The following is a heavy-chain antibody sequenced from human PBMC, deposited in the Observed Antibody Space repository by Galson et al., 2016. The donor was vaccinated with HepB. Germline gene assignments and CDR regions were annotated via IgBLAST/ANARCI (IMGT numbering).Heavy chain of an antibody. CDR2: ISAYNGNT. V-gene: IGHV1-18*01. J-gene: IGHJ3*02. Sequence: SAKVSCKASGYTFTSYAISWVRQAPGQGLEWMGWISAYNGNTNYAQKVPGRVTMTTDPSTSPAYMERRSLRSVDTDVYYCARDLSTYSGVWSGYQAGAFDIWGQGTLVAVSS. CDR3: ARDLSTYSGVWSGYQAGAFDI. CDR1: GYTFTSYA. D-gene: IGHD3-3*01.